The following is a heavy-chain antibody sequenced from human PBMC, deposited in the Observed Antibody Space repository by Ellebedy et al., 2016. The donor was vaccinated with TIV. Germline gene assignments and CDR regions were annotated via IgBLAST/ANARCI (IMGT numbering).Heavy chain of an antibody. CDR3: ARDFHCTSNNCYERPSLYYFDS. Sequence: AASVKVSCKASGYTFTSFGITWVRHAPGQGPEWMGWIGTYSGHTNYERKFQGRVTMTTDTFTSTAYMELRSLTSDATAVYYCARDFHCTSNNCYERPSLYYFDSWGQGTLVTVSS. J-gene: IGHJ4*02. V-gene: IGHV1-18*01. D-gene: IGHD2-2*01. CDR1: GYTFTSFG. CDR2: IGTYSGHT.